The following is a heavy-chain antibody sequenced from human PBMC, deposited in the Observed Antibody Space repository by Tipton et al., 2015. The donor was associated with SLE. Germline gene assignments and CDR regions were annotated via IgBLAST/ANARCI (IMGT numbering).Heavy chain of an antibody. Sequence: TLSLTCTVSGGSISSSSYYWSWIRQPPGKGLEWIGEINHSGSTNYNPSLKSRVTISVDTSKNQFSLKLSSVTAADTAVYYCARREYSSSWSFDYWGQGTLVTVSS. CDR2: INHSGST. CDR3: ARREYSSSWSFDY. J-gene: IGHJ4*02. CDR1: GGSISSSSYY. V-gene: IGHV4-39*01. D-gene: IGHD6-13*01.